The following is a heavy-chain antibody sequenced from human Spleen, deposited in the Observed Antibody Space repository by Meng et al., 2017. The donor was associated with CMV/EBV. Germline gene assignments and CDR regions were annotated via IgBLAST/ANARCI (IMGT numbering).Heavy chain of an antibody. CDR1: GFTFRSHW. Sequence: ETLSLTCAGSGFTFRSHWMHWVRQPPGKGIVWVSRIKSDGSGTNYADSVKGRFTISTDNAKHTLHLQMNSLRAEDTAVYYCARDRVAARPTNRYYYYYYGMDVWGQGTTVTVSS. CDR3: ARDRVAARPTNRYYYYYYGMDV. J-gene: IGHJ6*02. CDR2: IKSDGSGT. V-gene: IGHV3-74*01. D-gene: IGHD6-13*01.